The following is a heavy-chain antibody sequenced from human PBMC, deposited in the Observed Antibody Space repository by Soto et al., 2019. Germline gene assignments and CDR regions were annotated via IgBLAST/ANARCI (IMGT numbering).Heavy chain of an antibody. CDR3: ARHNCSGGSCYFYYYYYGMDV. CDR1: GGSISSSSYY. CDR2: IYYSGST. J-gene: IGHJ6*02. V-gene: IGHV4-39*01. Sequence: SETLSLTCTVSGGSISSSSYYWGWIRQPPGKGLEWIGSIYYSGSTYYNPSLKSRVTISVDTSKNQFSLKLSSVTAADTAVYYCARHNCSGGSCYFYYYYYGMDVWGQGTTVTVSS. D-gene: IGHD2-15*01.